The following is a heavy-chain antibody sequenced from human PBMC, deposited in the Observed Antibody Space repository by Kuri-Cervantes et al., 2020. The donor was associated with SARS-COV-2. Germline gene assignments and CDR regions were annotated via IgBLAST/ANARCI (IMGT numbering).Heavy chain of an antibody. CDR2: ISYDGSNK. V-gene: IGHV3-30-3*01. Sequence: GESLKISCEVSGFLFSASAMHWVRQAPGKGLEWVAVISYDGSNKYYADSVKGRFTISRDNSKNTLYLQMNSLRAEDTAVYYCAREIVGGFDYWGQGTLVTVSS. J-gene: IGHJ4*02. CDR3: AREIVGGFDY. CDR1: GFLFSASA. D-gene: IGHD1-26*01.